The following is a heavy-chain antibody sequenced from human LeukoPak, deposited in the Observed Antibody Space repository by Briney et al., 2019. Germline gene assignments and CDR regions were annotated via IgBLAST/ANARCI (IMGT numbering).Heavy chain of an antibody. CDR3: ARGNTSSWYIENNWFDP. V-gene: IGHV1-69*13. CDR1: GGTFSSYA. D-gene: IGHD6-13*01. CDR2: IIPIFGTA. J-gene: IGHJ5*02. Sequence: SVKVSCKASGGTFSSYAISWVRPAPGQGLEWMGGIIPIFGTANYAQKFQGRVTITADESTSTAYMELSSLRSEDTAVYYCARGNTSSWYIENNWFDPWGQGTLVTVSS.